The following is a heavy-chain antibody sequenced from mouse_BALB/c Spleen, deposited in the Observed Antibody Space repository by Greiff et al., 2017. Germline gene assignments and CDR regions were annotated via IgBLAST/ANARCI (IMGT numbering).Heavy chain of an antibody. CDR1: GFTFSSYT. V-gene: IGHV5-6-4*01. Sequence: EVQRVESGGGLVKPGGSLKLSCAASGFTFSSYTMSWVRQTPEKRLEWVATISSGGSYTYYPDSVKGRFTISRDNAKNTLYLQMSSLKSEDTAMYYCTRGYSKDYWGQGTSVTVSS. CDR3: TRGYSKDY. D-gene: IGHD2-5*01. CDR2: ISSGGSYT. J-gene: IGHJ4*01.